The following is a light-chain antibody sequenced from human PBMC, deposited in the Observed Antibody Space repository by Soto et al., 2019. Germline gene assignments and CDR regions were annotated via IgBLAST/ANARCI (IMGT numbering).Light chain of an antibody. CDR3: SSYTSSSTLVL. CDR2: DVS. Sequence: QSVLTQPASVSGSPGQSITISCTGTSSDVGGYKYVSWYQQHPGKAPKLMIYDVSNRPSGVSNRFSGSKSGNTASLTISGLQAEDEADYYCSSYTSSSTLVLFGGGTKLT. V-gene: IGLV2-14*01. J-gene: IGLJ2*01. CDR1: SSDVGGYKY.